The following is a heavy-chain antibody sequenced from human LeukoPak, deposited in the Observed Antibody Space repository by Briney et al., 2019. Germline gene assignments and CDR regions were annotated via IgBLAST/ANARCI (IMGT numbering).Heavy chain of an antibody. CDR3: AINCSSTSCYDGDYYYGMDV. CDR2: INPNSGGT. V-gene: IGHV1-2*02. Sequence: ASVKVSCKASGYTFSDYYMHWVRQAPGQGLEWMGWINPNSGGTNYAQKFQGRVTLTRDASISTAYMELSRLTSDDTAVYYCAINCSSTSCYDGDYYYGMDVWGQGTTVTVSS. J-gene: IGHJ6*02. D-gene: IGHD2-2*01. CDR1: GYTFSDYY.